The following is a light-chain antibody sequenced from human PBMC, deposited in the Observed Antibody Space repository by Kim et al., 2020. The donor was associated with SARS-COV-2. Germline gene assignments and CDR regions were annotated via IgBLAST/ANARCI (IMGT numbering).Light chain of an antibody. CDR2: YVT. V-gene: IGLV2-14*03. J-gene: IGLJ3*02. CDR3: TSFTGSETWV. Sequence: QSALTQPASVSGSPGQSITISCTGTSSDVGAYNFVSWYQQYPGKAPKLVIYYVTQRPSGVSDRFSGSKSGNTASLTISGLHAEDEADYYCTSFTGSETWVFGGGTQLTVL. CDR1: SSDVGAYNF.